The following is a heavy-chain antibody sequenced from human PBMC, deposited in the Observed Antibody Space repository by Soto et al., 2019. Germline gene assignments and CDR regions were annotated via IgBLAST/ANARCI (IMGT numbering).Heavy chain of an antibody. CDR1: GYTFTSYD. Sequence: QVQLVQSGAEVKKPGASVKVSCKASGYTFTSYDINWVRQATGQGLEWMGWMNPNSGNTGYAQKFQGRVTMTRNTSIRTAYMELSSLRXXXXXXXXXXXXXXXXXXXXXXGQGTLVTVSS. V-gene: IGHV1-8*01. CDR3: XXXXXXXXXXXX. CDR2: MNPNSGNT. J-gene: IGHJ4*02.